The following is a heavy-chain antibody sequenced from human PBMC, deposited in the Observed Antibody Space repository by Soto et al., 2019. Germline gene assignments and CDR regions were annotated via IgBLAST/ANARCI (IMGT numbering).Heavy chain of an antibody. Sequence: GASVKVFCKASGYTFTGYYMHWVRQAPGQGLEWMGWLNPNSGGTNYAQKFQGRVTMTRDTSISTAYMELSRLRSDDTAVYYCAGAAPRARYYYYGMDVWGQGTTVTVSS. CDR2: LNPNSGGT. CDR1: GYTFTGYY. D-gene: IGHD3-10*01. J-gene: IGHJ6*02. CDR3: AGAAPRARYYYYGMDV. V-gene: IGHV1-2*02.